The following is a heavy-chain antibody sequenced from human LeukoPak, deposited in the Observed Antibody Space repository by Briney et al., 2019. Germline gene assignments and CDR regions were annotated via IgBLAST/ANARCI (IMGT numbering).Heavy chain of an antibody. V-gene: IGHV2-5*01. J-gene: IGHJ4*02. CDR2: IYWNDDK. Sequence: SGPTLVNPTQTLTLTCTFSGFSLSTSGVGVGWIRQPPGKALEWLALIYWNDDKRYSPSLKSRLTITKDTSKNQVVLIMTNMDPVDTATYYCAHRSIWYGYFDYWGQGTLVTVSS. CDR1: GFSLSTSGVG. CDR3: AHRSIWYGYFDY. D-gene: IGHD6-13*01.